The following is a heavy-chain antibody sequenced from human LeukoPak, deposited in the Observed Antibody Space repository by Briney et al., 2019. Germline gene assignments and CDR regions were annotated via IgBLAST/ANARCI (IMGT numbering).Heavy chain of an antibody. CDR1: GGSISSGDYY. J-gene: IGHJ6*03. D-gene: IGHD7-27*01. CDR3: ARSKTGAYYYYYMDV. CDR2: FYYSGST. Sequence: SETLSLTCTVSGGSISSGDYYWSWIRPPPGKGREGIGNFYYSGSTYYNPSLKSRVTISVDTSKNQFSLKLSSVTAADTAVYYCARSKTGAYYYYYMDVWGKGTTVTVSS. V-gene: IGHV4-30-4*08.